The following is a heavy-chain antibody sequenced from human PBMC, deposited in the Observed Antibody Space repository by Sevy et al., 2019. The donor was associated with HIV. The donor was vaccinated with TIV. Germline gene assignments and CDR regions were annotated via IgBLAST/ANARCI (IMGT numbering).Heavy chain of an antibody. J-gene: IGHJ6*02. D-gene: IGHD3-10*01. Sequence: SETLSLTCAVSGGSIRSSHWWSWVRQSPGKGLELIGEIYYSGSRNYNPSLKRRLTISVDTSNNLFSLRLSSVTAADTAVYYCAREEYCYGSGTYGYGMDVWGQGTTVTVSS. CDR1: GGSIRSSHW. V-gene: IGHV4-4*02. CDR2: IYYSGSR. CDR3: AREEYCYGSGTYGYGMDV.